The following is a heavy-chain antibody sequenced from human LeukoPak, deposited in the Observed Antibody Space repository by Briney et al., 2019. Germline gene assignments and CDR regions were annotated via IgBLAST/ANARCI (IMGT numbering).Heavy chain of an antibody. D-gene: IGHD3-22*01. CDR1: GGSISSSSYY. CDR3: ARHRGYYDNIDY. J-gene: IGHJ4*02. V-gene: IGHV4-39*01. CDR2: IYYSGST. Sequence: PSETLSLTCTVSGGSISSSSYYWGWIRQPPGKGLEWIGSIYYSGSTYYNPSLKSRVTISVDTSKNQFSLKLSSVTAADTAVYYCARHRGYYDNIDYWGQGTLVTVSS.